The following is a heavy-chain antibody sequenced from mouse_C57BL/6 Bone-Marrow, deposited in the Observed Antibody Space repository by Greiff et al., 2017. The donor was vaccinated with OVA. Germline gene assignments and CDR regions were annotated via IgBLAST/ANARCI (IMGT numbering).Heavy chain of an antibody. Sequence: EVKLVESGGGLVQPGGSLKLSCAASGFTFSDYYMYWVRQTPEKRLEWVAYISNGGGSTYYPDTVKGRFTISRDNAKNTLYLQMSRLKSEDTAMYYCARHSYYSWFAYWGQGTLVTVSA. D-gene: IGHD1-1*01. CDR2: ISNGGGST. CDR3: ARHSYYSWFAY. J-gene: IGHJ3*01. CDR1: GFTFSDYY. V-gene: IGHV5-12*01.